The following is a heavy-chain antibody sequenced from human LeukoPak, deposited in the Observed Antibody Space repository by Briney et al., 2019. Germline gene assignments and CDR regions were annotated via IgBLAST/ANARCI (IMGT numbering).Heavy chain of an antibody. J-gene: IGHJ4*02. D-gene: IGHD3-10*01. CDR2: IIPIFGTA. CDR1: GGTFSSYA. Sequence: VASVKVSCKASGGTFSSYAISWVRQAPGQGLEWMGGIIPIFGTANYAQKFQGRVTITTDESTSTAYMELSSLRSEDTAVYYCAREGRPAGFYYGSGSYVWDYWGQGTLVTVSS. V-gene: IGHV1-69*05. CDR3: AREGRPAGFYYGSGSYVWDY.